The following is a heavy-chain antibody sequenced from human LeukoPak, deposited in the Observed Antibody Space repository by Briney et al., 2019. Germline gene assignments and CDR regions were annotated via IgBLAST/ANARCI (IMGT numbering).Heavy chain of an antibody. D-gene: IGHD2/OR15-2a*01. J-gene: IGHJ4*02. V-gene: IGHV2-5*02. CDR3: THRQYSSLGDY. CDR1: GFSLSTSGMG. Sequence: SGPTLVKPTQTLTLTCTFSGFSLSTSGMGVGWIRQPPGKALEWLALIYWDDDKRYSPSLKSRLTITQDTSKNQVVLTMTNMDPVDTATYYCTHRQYSSLGDYWGQGTPVTVSS. CDR2: IYWDDDK.